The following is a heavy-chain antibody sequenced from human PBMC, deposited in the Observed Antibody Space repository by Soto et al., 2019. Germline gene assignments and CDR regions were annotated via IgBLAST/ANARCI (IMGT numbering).Heavy chain of an antibody. Sequence: GESLKISCRTSGYTFTNYWIGWVRQMPGGGLEWLGLIFPRDFDVRYSPSFEGQVTISADRSTATAFRQWRSLEASDSALYFCARLVSLLQPIDSWGQGTPVTVSS. D-gene: IGHD4-4*01. J-gene: IGHJ5*01. CDR1: GYTFTNYW. CDR3: ARLVSLLQPIDS. CDR2: IFPRDFDV. V-gene: IGHV5-51*01.